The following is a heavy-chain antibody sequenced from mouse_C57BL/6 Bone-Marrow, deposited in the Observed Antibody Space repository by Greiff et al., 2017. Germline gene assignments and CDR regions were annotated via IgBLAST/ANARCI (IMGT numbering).Heavy chain of an antibody. V-gene: IGHV14-4*01. CDR2: IDPENGDT. CDR1: GFNIKDDY. D-gene: IGHD1-1*01. Sequence: EVQVVESGAELVRPGASVKLSCTASGFNIKDDYMHWVKQRPEQGLEWIGWIDPENGDTEYASKFQGKATITADTSSNTAYLQLSSLTSEDTAVYYCTTTTVVDMDYWCQGTSVTVSA. CDR3: TTTTVVDMDY. J-gene: IGHJ4*01.